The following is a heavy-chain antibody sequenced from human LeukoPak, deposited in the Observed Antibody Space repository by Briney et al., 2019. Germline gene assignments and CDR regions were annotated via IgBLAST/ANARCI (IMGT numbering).Heavy chain of an antibody. V-gene: IGHV3-21*01. D-gene: IGHD3-22*01. Sequence: PGGSLRLSCAASGFTFSSYSMNWVRQAPGKGLEWVSSISSSSSYTYYADSVKGRFTISRDNAKNSLYLQMNSLRAEDTAVYYCARMVYDSSGYYAYWGQGTLVTVSS. CDR3: ARMVYDSSGYYAY. J-gene: IGHJ4*02. CDR2: ISSSSSYT. CDR1: GFTFSSYS.